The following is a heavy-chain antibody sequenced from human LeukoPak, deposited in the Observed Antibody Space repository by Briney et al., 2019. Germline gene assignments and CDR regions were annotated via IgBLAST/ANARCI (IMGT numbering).Heavy chain of an antibody. D-gene: IGHD6-6*01. V-gene: IGHV1-8*01. Sequence: ASVKVSCKASGYTFTSYDINWVRQATGQGLEWMGWMNPNSGNTGYAQKFQGRVTMTRDTSISTAYMELSSLRSEDTAVYYCARGGYSSSSKYYYYYYMDVWGKGTTVTVSS. CDR3: ARGGYSSSSKYYYYYYMDV. CDR1: GYTFTSYD. J-gene: IGHJ6*03. CDR2: MNPNSGNT.